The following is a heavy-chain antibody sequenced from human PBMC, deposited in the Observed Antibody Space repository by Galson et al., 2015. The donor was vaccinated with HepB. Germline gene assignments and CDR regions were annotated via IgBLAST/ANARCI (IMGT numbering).Heavy chain of an antibody. CDR1: GFTVSSNY. CDR2: IYSGGST. D-gene: IGHD4-17*01. V-gene: IGHV3-66*01. CDR3: ARDRTTSLHYGDYTRTPGPQTTPFDP. Sequence: SLRLSCAASGFTVSSNYMSWVRQAPGKGLEWVSVIYSGGSTYYADSVKGRFTISRDNSKNTLYLQMNSLRAEDTAVYYCARDRTTSLHYGDYTRTPGPQTTPFDPWGQGTLVTVSS. J-gene: IGHJ5*02.